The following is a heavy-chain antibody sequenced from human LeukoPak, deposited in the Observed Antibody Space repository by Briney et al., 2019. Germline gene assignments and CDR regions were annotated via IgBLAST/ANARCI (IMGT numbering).Heavy chain of an antibody. CDR2: IRQDGSER. J-gene: IGHJ4*02. CDR1: GFIFSNYW. D-gene: IGHD5-12*01. Sequence: GGSLRLSCAASGFIFSNYWMSWVRQAPGKGLEWVAHIRQDGSERHYVDSVKDRFTISRDNAKNSLDLQMDSLRAEDTAVYYCARDWGSTGYDLYDSWGQGTLVTVSS. CDR3: ARDWGSTGYDLYDS. V-gene: IGHV3-7*01.